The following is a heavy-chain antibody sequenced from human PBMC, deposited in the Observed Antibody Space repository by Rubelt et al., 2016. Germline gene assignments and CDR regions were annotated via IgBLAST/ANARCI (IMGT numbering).Heavy chain of an antibody. CDR3: ARDRVPEYSSSSGLFWKALVY. V-gene: IGHV3-11*01. J-gene: IGHJ4*02. Sequence: GRFTISRDNAKNSLYLQMNSLRAEDTAVYYCARDRVPEYSSSSGLFWKALVYWGQGTLVTVSS. D-gene: IGHD6-6*01.